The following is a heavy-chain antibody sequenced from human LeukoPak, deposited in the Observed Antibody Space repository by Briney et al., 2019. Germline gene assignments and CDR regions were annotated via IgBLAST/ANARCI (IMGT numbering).Heavy chain of an antibody. Sequence: SETLSLTCTVSGGSIYNSNYYWGWIRQSPGKGLEWLGSVYYSGTTDYNPSLRSRVTISVDTSKDQFSLKVNSVTAADTALYYCVRAVGTVVWGQNPRISENWFDPWGQGTLVTVSS. D-gene: IGHD3-16*01. V-gene: IGHV4-39*01. CDR2: VYYSGTT. CDR1: GGSIYNSNYY. CDR3: VRAVGTVVWGQNPRISENWFDP. J-gene: IGHJ5*02.